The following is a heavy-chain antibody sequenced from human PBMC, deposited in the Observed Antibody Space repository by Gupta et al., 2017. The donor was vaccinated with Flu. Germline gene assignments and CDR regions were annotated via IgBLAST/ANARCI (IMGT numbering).Heavy chain of an antibody. CDR2: ISPDGCIT. Sequence: EMQLVESGGDFVQRGGSMRLSCAASVFTFRSSYLQWVRQAPEKGLVWVSGISPDGCITTDAESVKGRCTVSRDNAKNTLYLQINSLRDDYTCVYYCATESSGCWGQGTLVTVSS. V-gene: IGHV3-74*03. D-gene: IGHD1-1*01. CDR1: VFTFRSSY. J-gene: IGHJ4*02. CDR3: ATESSGC.